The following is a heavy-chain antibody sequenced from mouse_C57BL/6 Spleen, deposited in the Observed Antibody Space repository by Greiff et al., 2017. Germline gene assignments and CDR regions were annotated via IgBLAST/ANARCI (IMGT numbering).Heavy chain of an antibody. CDR3: ARSAGSWDFGV. J-gene: IGHJ1*03. CDR1: GYTFTSYW. Sequence: QVQLKESGAELVKPGASVKLSCKASGYTFTSYWMHWVKQRPGQGLEWIGMIDPDSGNTNYNEKFKSKATLTVDKSSSTAYMQLSSLTSEDSAVYYCARSAGSWDFGVWGTGTTVTVSS. V-gene: IGHV1-64*01. CDR2: IDPDSGNT.